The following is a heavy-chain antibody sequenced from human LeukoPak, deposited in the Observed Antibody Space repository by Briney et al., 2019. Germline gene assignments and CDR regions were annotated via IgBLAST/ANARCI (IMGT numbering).Heavy chain of an antibody. D-gene: IGHD2-2*03. CDR1: GFTFGDYG. V-gene: IGHV3-20*01. Sequence: GGSLRLSCTASGFTFGDYGMSWVRQAPGKGLEWVSGINWNGGSTGYADSVKGRFTISRDNAKNSLYLQMNSLRAEDTALYHCARAGYCSSTSCYDYWGQGTLVTVSS. CDR3: ARAGYCSSTSCYDY. CDR2: INWNGGST. J-gene: IGHJ4*02.